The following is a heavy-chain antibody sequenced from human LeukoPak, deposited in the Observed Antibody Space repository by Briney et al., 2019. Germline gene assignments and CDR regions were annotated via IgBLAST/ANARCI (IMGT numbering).Heavy chain of an antibody. Sequence: GSLRLSCAASGFTFSSYSMNWVRQAPGKGLEWVSSISSSSSYIYYADSVKGRFTISRDNAKNSLYLQMNSLRAEDTAVYYCARMGRIVAPGTDAFDIWGQGTMVTVSS. CDR3: ARMGRIVAPGTDAFDI. D-gene: IGHD5-12*01. V-gene: IGHV3-21*01. CDR1: GFTFSSYS. J-gene: IGHJ3*02. CDR2: ISSSSSYI.